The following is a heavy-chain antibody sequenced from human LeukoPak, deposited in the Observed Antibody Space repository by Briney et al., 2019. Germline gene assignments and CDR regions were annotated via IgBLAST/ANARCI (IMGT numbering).Heavy chain of an antibody. V-gene: IGHV3-33*01. CDR1: GFTFSSYN. D-gene: IGHD1-26*01. Sequence: GRPLRLSCAASGFTFSSYNMHWVRQAPGKGLEGVAVIWYDGSNKYCADSVKGRFTISRDNSKNTLYVQMNSLRVEDTAVYYCARDLGGSYGYFDYWGQGTLVTVSS. J-gene: IGHJ4*02. CDR2: IWYDGSNK. CDR3: ARDLGGSYGYFDY.